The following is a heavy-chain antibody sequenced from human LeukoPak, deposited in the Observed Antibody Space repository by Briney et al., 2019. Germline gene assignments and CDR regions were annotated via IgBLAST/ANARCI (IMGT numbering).Heavy chain of an antibody. J-gene: IGHJ4*02. CDR2: IYPGDSDT. Sequence: GESLKISCKGSGYSFTSYWIGWVRQMPGKGLEWLGIIYPGDSDTRYSPSFQGQVTISADKSISTAYLQWSSLKASDTAMYYCARRLTYSSGRRYFDYGAREPWSPSPQ. V-gene: IGHV5-51*01. CDR1: GYSFTSYW. CDR3: ARRLTYSSGRRYFDY. D-gene: IGHD6-25*01.